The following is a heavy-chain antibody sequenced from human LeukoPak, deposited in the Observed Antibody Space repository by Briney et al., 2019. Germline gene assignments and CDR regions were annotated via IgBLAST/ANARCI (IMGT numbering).Heavy chain of an antibody. Sequence: SETLSLTCTVSGGSISSYFWSWIRQPPGKGLEWIGYIYNSGSTNFNPSLKSRVTISVDTSKNQFSLKMTSVTAADTAVYYCARTNRYAGGDRHFDYWGQGTLVTVSS. V-gene: IGHV4-59*01. J-gene: IGHJ4*02. CDR2: IYNSGST. D-gene: IGHD1-14*01. CDR3: ARTNRYAGGDRHFDY. CDR1: GGSISSYF.